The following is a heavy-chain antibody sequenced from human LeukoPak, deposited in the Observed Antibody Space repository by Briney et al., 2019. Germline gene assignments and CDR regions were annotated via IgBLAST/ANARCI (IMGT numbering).Heavy chain of an antibody. CDR1: GGSTSSYH. V-gene: IGHV4-59*08. CDR3: ARHLGYCGTTSCFGRAYWFDP. Sequence: PSETLSLTCTVSGGSTSSYHWSWIRQPPGKGLEWIGYIYYRGSTNYNPSLQSRVTISVDTSKNQFSLNLKSVTAADTAVYYCARHLGYCGTTSCFGRAYWFDPWGQGTLVTVSS. D-gene: IGHD2-2*01. CDR2: IYYRGST. J-gene: IGHJ5*02.